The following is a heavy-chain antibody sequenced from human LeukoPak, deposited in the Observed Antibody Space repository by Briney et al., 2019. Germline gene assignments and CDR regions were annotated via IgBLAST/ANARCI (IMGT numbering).Heavy chain of an antibody. D-gene: IGHD3-9*01. V-gene: IGHV1-24*01. CDR1: GYTRTELS. J-gene: IGHJ4*02. CDR2: FDAEFGKT. Sequence: ASVKVSCKISGYTRTELSMHWVRQAPGKGLEWMGGFDAEFGKTTYAQRFQGRVTMTEDPSTGTAYMELSSLRSDDTAVYYCATEGLRYLHHWGQGTLVTISS. CDR3: ATEGLRYLHH.